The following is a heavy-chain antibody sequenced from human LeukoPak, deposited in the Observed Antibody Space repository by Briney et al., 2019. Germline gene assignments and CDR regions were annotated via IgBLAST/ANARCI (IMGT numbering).Heavy chain of an antibody. Sequence: PSETLSLTCTVSGGSISSSSYYWGWIRQPPGKGLEWIGNIYYSGSTYCNPSLKSRVTISVDTSKNQFSLKLSAVTTADTAVYYCASVRRGFGESSKYYSYYYMDVWGNGTTVTISS. J-gene: IGHJ6*03. CDR1: GGSISSSSYY. CDR2: IYYSGST. D-gene: IGHD3-10*01. CDR3: ASVRRGFGESSKYYSYYYMDV. V-gene: IGHV4-39*01.